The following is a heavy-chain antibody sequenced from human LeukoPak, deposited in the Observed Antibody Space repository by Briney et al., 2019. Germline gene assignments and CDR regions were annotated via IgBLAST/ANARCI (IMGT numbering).Heavy chain of an antibody. D-gene: IGHD3/OR15-3a*01. V-gene: IGHV4-59*12. J-gene: IGHJ5*02. Sequence: SETLSLTCTVSGGSISSYYWSWIRQPPGKGLEWIGYIYYSGSTNYNPSLKSRVAISVDTSKNQFSLKLSSVTAADTAVYYCARELLDDVCWFDPWGQGTLVTVSS. CDR1: GGSISSYY. CDR2: IYYSGST. CDR3: ARELLDDVCWFDP.